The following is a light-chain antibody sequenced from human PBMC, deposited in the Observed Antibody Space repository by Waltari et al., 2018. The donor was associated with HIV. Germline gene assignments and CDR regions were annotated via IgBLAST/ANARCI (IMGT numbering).Light chain of an antibody. CDR2: DNN. J-gene: IGLJ1*01. V-gene: IGLV1-51*01. CDR3: GSWDISLSADV. CDR1: SSNIGNNY. Sequence: QSVLTQPPSVSAAPGPTVTISCSGSSSNIGNNYVSWSQQFPGTAPKLLIYDNNRRPSGIPDRLPGSKSATSATLGINGLQTGDEADYYCGSWDISLSADVFGGGTNVAVL.